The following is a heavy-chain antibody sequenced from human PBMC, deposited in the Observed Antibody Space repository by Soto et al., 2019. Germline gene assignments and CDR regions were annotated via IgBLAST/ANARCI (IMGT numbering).Heavy chain of an antibody. CDR3: ARGLRDRGVIKRWAPDYYGMDV. V-gene: IGHV4-30-4*01. J-gene: IGHJ6*02. Sequence: PSETLSVTCTVSVGSSSSGDYYWSWILQPPGKGLEWIGYIYYSGSTYYNPSLKSRVTISVDTSKNQFSLKLSSVTAADTAVYYCARGLRDRGVIKRWAPDYYGMDVWGQGTTVTVSS. CDR2: IYYSGST. D-gene: IGHD3-10*01. CDR1: VGSSSSGDYY.